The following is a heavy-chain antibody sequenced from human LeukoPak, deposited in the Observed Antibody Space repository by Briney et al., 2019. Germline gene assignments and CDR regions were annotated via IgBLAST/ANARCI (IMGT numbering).Heavy chain of an antibody. J-gene: IGHJ3*02. CDR2: ISDSGGTT. CDR1: GFTFSSYA. V-gene: IGHV3-23*01. CDR3: ARALPSPLYSGSYADAFDI. Sequence: GGSLRLSCAASGFTFSSYAMSWVRHAPGEELEWVSAISDSGGTTYYADSVKGRFTISRDNAKNSLYLQMNSLRAEDTAVYYCARALPSPLYSGSYADAFDIWGQGTMVTVSS. D-gene: IGHD1-26*01.